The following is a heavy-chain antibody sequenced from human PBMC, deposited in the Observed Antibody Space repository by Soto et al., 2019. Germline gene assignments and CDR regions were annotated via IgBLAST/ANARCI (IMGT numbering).Heavy chain of an antibody. CDR1: GGSISSSTFC. J-gene: IGHJ4*02. D-gene: IGHD1-26*01. CDR3: ARSPLRDGSSSIPRTFDY. V-gene: IGHV4-39*01. Sequence: LQLQGSGPGLVQPSETLSLTCTVSGGSISSSTFCWGWIRQPPGEGLEWIGGVCYSGNTRYNPSLATRVTISLDTSKNQYSLKVSSVAAADPPVYYCARSPLRDGSSSIPRTFDYWGQGTLVTVSS. CDR2: VCYSGNT.